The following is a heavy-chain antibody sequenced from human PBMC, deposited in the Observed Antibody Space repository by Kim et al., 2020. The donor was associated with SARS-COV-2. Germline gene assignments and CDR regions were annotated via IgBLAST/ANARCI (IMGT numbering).Heavy chain of an antibody. CDR3: AREGAVAGPVFDY. V-gene: IGHV1-69*01. J-gene: IGHJ4*02. D-gene: IGHD6-19*01. Sequence: YAKKVQGRVRINEDESTRTAYMEMSSLRSEDTAVYYWAREGAVAGPVFDYWGQGTLVTVSS.